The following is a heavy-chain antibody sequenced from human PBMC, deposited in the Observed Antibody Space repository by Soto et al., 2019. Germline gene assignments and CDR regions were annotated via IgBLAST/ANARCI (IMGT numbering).Heavy chain of an antibody. V-gene: IGHV4-4*07. CDR2: ITSGST. CDR1: GASITSYY. CDR3: ARVQSSYGFWFDP. J-gene: IGHJ5*02. Sequence: QVQLRESGPGLVKPSETLSLTCTVSGASITSYYWSWIRQPAGRGLEWFGRITSGSTIYNPSLKSRVTMSIDTSKNQLSLKLSLVSAADTAVYYCARVQSSYGFWFDPWGQGNLVTVSS. D-gene: IGHD5-18*01.